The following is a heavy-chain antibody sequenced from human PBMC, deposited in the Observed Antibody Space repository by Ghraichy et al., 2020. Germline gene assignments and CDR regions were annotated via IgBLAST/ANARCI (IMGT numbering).Heavy chain of an antibody. CDR3: ARDRDAVYSSGWYGHDY. V-gene: IGHV3-21*01. CDR1: GFTFSSYS. J-gene: IGHJ4*02. D-gene: IGHD6-19*01. CDR2: ISSSSSYI. Sequence: GGSLRLSCAASGFTFSSYSMNWVRQAPGKGLEWVSSISSSSSYIYYADSVKGRFTISRDNAKNSLYLQMNSLRAEDTAVYYCARDRDAVYSSGWYGHDYWGQGPLVTVSS.